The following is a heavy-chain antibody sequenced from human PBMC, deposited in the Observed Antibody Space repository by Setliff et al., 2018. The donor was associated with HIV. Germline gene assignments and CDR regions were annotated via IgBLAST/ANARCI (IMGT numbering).Heavy chain of an antibody. V-gene: IGHV4-59*11. Sequence: SETLSLTCSVSGASIGSHYWSWIRQPPGKGLEWIGSISNSGITYYSPSLKSRITIALDTSKNQFSLKLMSVSPADAAVYFCTRVFPHPYGNNWFDPWGQGTPVTVSS. CDR1: GASIGSHY. CDR2: ISNSGIT. J-gene: IGHJ5*02. CDR3: TRVFPHPYGNNWFDP. D-gene: IGHD3-10*01.